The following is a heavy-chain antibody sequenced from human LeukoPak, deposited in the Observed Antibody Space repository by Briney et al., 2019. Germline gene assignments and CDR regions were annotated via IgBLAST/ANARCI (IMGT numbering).Heavy chain of an antibody. V-gene: IGHV3-30*03. D-gene: IGHD3-3*01. CDR3: ARDRAWNYFDY. CDR1: GFTFSRHG. Sequence: GGSLRLSCAPSGFTFSRHGMHWVRQAPGKGLEWVAIISNDGSRKYYGHSVEGRFTISRDNSKNTLYLQMDSLRAEDTAVYYCARDRAWNYFDYWGQGTLVTVSS. CDR2: ISNDGSRK. J-gene: IGHJ4*02.